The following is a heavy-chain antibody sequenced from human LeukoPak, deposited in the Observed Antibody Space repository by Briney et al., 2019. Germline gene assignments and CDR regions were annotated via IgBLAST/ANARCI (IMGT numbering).Heavy chain of an antibody. V-gene: IGHV3-7*01. CDR1: GFTFSRYW. CDR2: IKQDGSEK. CDR3: ARMIVVVTTRDAFDI. J-gene: IGHJ3*02. D-gene: IGHD3-22*01. Sequence: PGGSLRLSCAASGFTFSRYWMSWVRQAPGKGLEWVANIKQDGSEKYYVDSVKGRFTISRDNAKNSLYLQMNSLRAEDTAVYYCARMIVVVTTRDAFDIWGQGTMVTVSS.